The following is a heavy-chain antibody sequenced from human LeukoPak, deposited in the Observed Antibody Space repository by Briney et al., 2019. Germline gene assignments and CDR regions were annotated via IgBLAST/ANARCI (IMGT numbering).Heavy chain of an antibody. D-gene: IGHD3-22*01. V-gene: IGHV3-9*01. CDR2: ISWNSGSI. CDR1: GFTFDDYA. Sequence: GRSLRLSCAASGFTFDDYAMHWVRQAPGKGLEWVSGISWNSGSIGYADSVKGRFTISRDNAKNSLYLQMNSLRAEDTALYYCAKADSSGSYFDYWGQGTLVTVSS. J-gene: IGHJ4*02. CDR3: AKADSSGSYFDY.